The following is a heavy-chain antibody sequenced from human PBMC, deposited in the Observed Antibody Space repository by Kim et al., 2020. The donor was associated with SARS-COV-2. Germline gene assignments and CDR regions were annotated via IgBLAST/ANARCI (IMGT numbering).Heavy chain of an antibody. CDR2: ISYDGSNK. J-gene: IGHJ6*02. Sequence: GGSLRLSCAASGFTFSSYGMHWVRQAPGKGLEWVAVISYDGSNKYYEDSVKGRFTISRDNSKNTLYLQMNSLRAEDTAVYYCAKDRGYCSGGSGYGNYYYAMDVWGQGTTVTVSS. CDR1: GFTFSSYG. D-gene: IGHD2-15*01. CDR3: AKDRGYCSGGSGYGNYYYAMDV. V-gene: IGHV3-30*18.